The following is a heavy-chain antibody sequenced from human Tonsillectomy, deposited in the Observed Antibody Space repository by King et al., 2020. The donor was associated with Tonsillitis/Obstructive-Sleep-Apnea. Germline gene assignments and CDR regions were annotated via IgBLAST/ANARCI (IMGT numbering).Heavy chain of an antibody. V-gene: IGHV1-2*04. CDR1: GYTFTGYY. CDR2: INPNSGGR. Sequence: VQLVESGAEVKKPGASVKVSCKASGYTFTGYYMHWVRQAPGQGLEWMGWINPNSGGRNYAQKFQGWVTMTRDTSISTAYMELSRLRSDDTAVYYCARGLGYCSSTSCLSFDYWGQGTLVTVSS. J-gene: IGHJ4*02. D-gene: IGHD2-2*01. CDR3: ARGLGYCSSTSCLSFDY.